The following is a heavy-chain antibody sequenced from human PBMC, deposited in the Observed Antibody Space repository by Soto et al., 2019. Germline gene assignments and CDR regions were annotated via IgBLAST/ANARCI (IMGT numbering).Heavy chain of an antibody. D-gene: IGHD3-22*01. CDR2: IRGETNGGTA. CDR1: GFNFANYA. V-gene: IGHV3-49*04. Sequence: TGGSLRLSCTGSGFNFANYALTWVRQAPGKGLEWVGFIRGETNGGTADYAASLKGRITISRDDSKSIAYLEINSLQTEDTAVYYCTRYYYESSGYYVYWGQGTLVTVSS. J-gene: IGHJ4*02. CDR3: TRYYYESSGYYVY.